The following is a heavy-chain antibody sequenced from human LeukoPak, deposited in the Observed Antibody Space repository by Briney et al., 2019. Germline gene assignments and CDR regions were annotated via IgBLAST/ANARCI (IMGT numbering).Heavy chain of an antibody. Sequence: QPGGSLRLSCAASGFTFSSYWMNWARQAPGKGLEWVASINHNGNVNYYVDSVKGRFTISRDNAKNSLYLQMNSLRAEDTAVYYCASGVAAAGLFDYWGQGTLVTVSS. J-gene: IGHJ4*02. CDR1: GFTFSSYW. D-gene: IGHD6-13*01. V-gene: IGHV3-7*01. CDR2: INHNGNVN. CDR3: ASGVAAAGLFDY.